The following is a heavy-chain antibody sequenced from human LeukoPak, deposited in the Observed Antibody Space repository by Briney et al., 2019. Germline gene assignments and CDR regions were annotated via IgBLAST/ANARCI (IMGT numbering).Heavy chain of an antibody. D-gene: IGHD6-13*01. J-gene: IGHJ4*02. CDR3: ARDLGSSSCPGY. CDR2: INPNSGGT. Sequence: GASVKVSCKASGYTFTGYYMHWVRQAPGRGLEWMGWINPNSGGTNYAQKFQGRVTMTRDTSISTAYMELSRLRSDDTAVYYCARDLGSSSCPGYWGQGTLVTVSS. CDR1: GYTFTGYY. V-gene: IGHV1-2*02.